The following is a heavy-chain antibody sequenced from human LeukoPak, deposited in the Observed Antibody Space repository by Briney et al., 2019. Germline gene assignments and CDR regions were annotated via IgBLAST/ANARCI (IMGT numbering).Heavy chain of an antibody. J-gene: IGHJ4*02. CDR1: GYPISSVYY. D-gene: IGHD7-27*01. CDR3: ARVGPNWGFKENFDF. V-gene: IGHV4-38-2*02. Sequence: SETLSLTCSVSGYPISSVYYWGWIRRPPGKGLEWIGSINHGGSTDYNPSLKSRVIMSMDTSKNHFSLKLTSVTAADTAVYYCARVGPNWGFKENFDFWGQGTLVTVSS. CDR2: INHGGST.